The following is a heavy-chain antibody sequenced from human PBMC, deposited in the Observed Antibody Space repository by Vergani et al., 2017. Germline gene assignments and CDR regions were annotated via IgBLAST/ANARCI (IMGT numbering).Heavy chain of an antibody. D-gene: IGHD3-10*01. Sequence: QVQLQESGPGLVKPSETLSLTCTVSGGSISSYYWSWIRQPAGKGLEWIGRIYTSGSTNYNPSLKSRVTMSVDTSKNQFSLKLSSVTAADTAVYYCARVGAASGYYCYYMDVWGKGTTVTVSS. J-gene: IGHJ6*03. CDR2: IYTSGST. V-gene: IGHV4-4*07. CDR1: GGSISSYY. CDR3: ARVGAASGYYCYYMDV.